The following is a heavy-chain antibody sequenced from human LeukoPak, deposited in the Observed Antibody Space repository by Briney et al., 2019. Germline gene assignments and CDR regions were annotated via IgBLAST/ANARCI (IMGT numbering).Heavy chain of an antibody. CDR3: ARDSLGPDALDI. D-gene: IGHD3-16*01. J-gene: IGHJ2*01. Sequence: ASVKVSCKASGYTFSSYGINWVRQAPGQGLEWMGWISVYNGNTNHAQKFQGRLTMTTDTSTNMAHMELRSLRSDDTAVYYCARDSLGPDALDIWGRGTLVTVSS. CDR1: GYTFSSYG. V-gene: IGHV1-18*01. CDR2: ISVYNGNT.